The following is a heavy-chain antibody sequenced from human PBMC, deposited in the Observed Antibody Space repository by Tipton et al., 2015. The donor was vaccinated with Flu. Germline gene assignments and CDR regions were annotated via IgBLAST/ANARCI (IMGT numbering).Heavy chain of an antibody. CDR2: IYPSGTT. CDR1: SGSIRSTNYF. D-gene: IGHD3-10*02. CDR3: ARLSYYDVDLKNFYFDY. Sequence: TLSLTCTVSSGSIRSTNYFCAWIRQPPGKRLELIGSIYPSGTTYYNPSLKSRVTISVDTSKSLFSLKRRSVTAADTAVYYCARLSYYDVDLKNFYFDYWGQGALVTVSS. J-gene: IGHJ4*02. V-gene: IGHV4-39*01.